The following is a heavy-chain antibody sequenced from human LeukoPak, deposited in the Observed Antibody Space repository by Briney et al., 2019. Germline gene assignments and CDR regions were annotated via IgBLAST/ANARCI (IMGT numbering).Heavy chain of an antibody. D-gene: IGHD1-26*01. CDR1: GYTFTSYY. Sequence: ASVKVSCKASGYTFTSYYMHWVRQAPGQGLEWMGIINPSGGSTSYAQKFQGRVTMTRDTSTSTVYMELSSLRSEDTAVYYCATDRYSGSYYAAYYFDYWGQGTLVTVSS. J-gene: IGHJ4*02. V-gene: IGHV1-46*01. CDR3: ATDRYSGSYYAAYYFDY. CDR2: INPSGGST.